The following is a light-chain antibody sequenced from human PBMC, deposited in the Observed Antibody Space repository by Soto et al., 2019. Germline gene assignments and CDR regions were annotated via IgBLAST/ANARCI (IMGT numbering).Light chain of an antibody. J-gene: IGKJ2*01. CDR3: QHYHNLRT. CDR1: HYIYSN. V-gene: IGKV3-15*01. Sequence: EIVMTQSPATLSVSPGERATLSYTASHYIYSNVAWFQQRPGQAPRLLIYRASTRATGTPARFSGSGSGTESPLTITILHYEDFARYYCQHYHNLRTFGQGTEVEIK. CDR2: RAS.